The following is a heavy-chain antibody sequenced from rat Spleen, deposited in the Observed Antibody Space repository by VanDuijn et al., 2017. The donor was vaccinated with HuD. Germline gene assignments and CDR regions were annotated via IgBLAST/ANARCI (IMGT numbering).Heavy chain of an antibody. D-gene: IGHD4-3*01. Sequence: EVQLVEAGGGLVQPGRSLKHSCAASGFTFSNSGMAWVRQAPTKGLEWVASISTSGGSTYYRDSVKGRFTISRDNPKSTLSLQMDSLRSEDTATYYCATGRVIRGTDFDYWGQGVMVTVSS. CDR1: GFTFSNSG. CDR2: ISTSGGST. V-gene: IGHV5S13*01. J-gene: IGHJ2*01. CDR3: ATGRVIRGTDFDY.